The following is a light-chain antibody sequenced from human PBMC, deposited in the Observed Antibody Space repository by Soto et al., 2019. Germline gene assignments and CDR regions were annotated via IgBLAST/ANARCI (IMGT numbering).Light chain of an antibody. CDR2: DVS. CDR1: SSDVGGYNY. V-gene: IGLV2-8*01. Sequence: QSALTQPPSASGSPGQSVTISCTGTSSDVGGYNYVSWYQQHPGKAPKVMIHDVSKRPSGVPDRFSGSKSGNTASLTVSGLQAEDEADYYCSSYAGSNNFVFGTGTKVTVL. CDR3: SSYAGSNNFV. J-gene: IGLJ1*01.